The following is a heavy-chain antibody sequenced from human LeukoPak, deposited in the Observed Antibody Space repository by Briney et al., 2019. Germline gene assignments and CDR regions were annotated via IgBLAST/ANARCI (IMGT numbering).Heavy chain of an antibody. D-gene: IGHD5-12*01. CDR1: GYSISSGYY. CDR2: IYRSEST. V-gene: IGHV4-38-2*02. Sequence: SETLSLTCTVSGYSISSGYYWGWIRQPPGKGLEWIGSIYRSESTYYNPSLKSRVTISVDTSKNQFSLKLSSVTAADTAVYYCARDATRMGNYFNYWGQGTLVTVSS. J-gene: IGHJ4*02. CDR3: ARDATRMGNYFNY.